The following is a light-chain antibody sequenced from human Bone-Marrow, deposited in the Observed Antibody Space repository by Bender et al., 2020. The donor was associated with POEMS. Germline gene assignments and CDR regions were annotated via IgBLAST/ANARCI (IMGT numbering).Light chain of an antibody. V-gene: IGLV2-11*01. CDR1: SSDVGGYEY. CDR2: DVS. CDR3: CSYAGSNTFL. Sequence: QSALTQPRSVSGSPGQSVTISCTGTSSDVGGYEYVSWYQHHPGKAPELIIYDVSKRPSGVPDRFSGSKSGNTASLTISGLQPEDEADYYCCSYAGSNTFLFGGGTKLTVL. J-gene: IGLJ3*02.